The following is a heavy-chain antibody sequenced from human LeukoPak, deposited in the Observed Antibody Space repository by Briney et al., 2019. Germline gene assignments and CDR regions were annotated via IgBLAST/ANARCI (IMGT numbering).Heavy chain of an antibody. Sequence: GGSLRLSCAASGFTFSNAWMSWVRQAPGKGLEWVGRIKSKTDGGTTDYAAPVKGRFTISRDDSKNTLYLQMNSLRAEDTAVYYCAREGVVVAATRWFDPWGQGTLVTVSS. CDR2: IKSKTDGGTT. V-gene: IGHV3-15*01. J-gene: IGHJ5*02. D-gene: IGHD2-15*01. CDR1: GFTFSNAW. CDR3: AREGVVVAATRWFDP.